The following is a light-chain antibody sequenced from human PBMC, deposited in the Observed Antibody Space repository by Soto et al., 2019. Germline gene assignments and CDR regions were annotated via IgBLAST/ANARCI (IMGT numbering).Light chain of an antibody. CDR2: KSS. CDR1: QSIGSG. CDR3: QQYNNWPS. V-gene: IGKV1-5*03. J-gene: IGKJ5*01. Sequence: DIQMTEPPSTLSASVGDGVTITCRASQSIGSGLAWYQQKPGKAPKLLIYKSSILENGVPSRFSGSGSGTEFTLTISSLQSEDFAVYYCQQYNNWPSFGQGTRLEIK.